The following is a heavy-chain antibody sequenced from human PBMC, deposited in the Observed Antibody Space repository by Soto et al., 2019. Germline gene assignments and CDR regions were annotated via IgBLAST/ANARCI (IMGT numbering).Heavy chain of an antibody. CDR1: GGTFSSYA. CDR3: AVYGRWGLSPSNDAFDI. D-gene: IGHD3-16*02. J-gene: IGHJ3*02. V-gene: IGHV1-69*01. CDR2: IIPIFGTA. Sequence: QVQLVQSGAEVKKPGSSVKVSCKASGGTFSSYAISWVRQAPGQGLEWMGGIIPIFGTANYAQKFQGRVTITADESTSTAYMELSSLRSEDTAVYYCAVYGRWGLSPSNDAFDIWGQGTMVTVSS.